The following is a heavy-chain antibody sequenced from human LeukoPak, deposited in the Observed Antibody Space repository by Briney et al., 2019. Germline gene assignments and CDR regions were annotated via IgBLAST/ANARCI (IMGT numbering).Heavy chain of an antibody. J-gene: IGHJ4*02. Sequence: GGSLRLSCAASGFTFSDYYMSWIRQAPGKGLEWLSYISNTGSSIYYADSVKGRFTISRDNAKNSLYLQMNSLRAEDTAVYYRAREAAMDDVGYWGQGTLVTVSS. CDR2: ISNTGSSI. D-gene: IGHD2-2*01. CDR1: GFTFSDYY. CDR3: AREAAMDDVGY. V-gene: IGHV3-11*01.